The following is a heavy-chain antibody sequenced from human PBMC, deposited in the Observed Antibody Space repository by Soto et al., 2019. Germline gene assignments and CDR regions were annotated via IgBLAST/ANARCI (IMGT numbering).Heavy chain of an antibody. D-gene: IGHD3-9*01. CDR3: VARTGLRYFDWNSAGYAFRI. V-gene: IGHV1-58*02. CDR1: GFTFSTST. CDR2: IVAVSGNT. Sequence: SVKVSCKTSGFTFSTSTMQWVRQARGQPLEWIGWIVAVSGNTKYAQKFQERVTITRDMSTNTAYMELSSLSSEDTALYYCVARTGLRYFDWNSAGYAFRIWGQGTMVTVSS. J-gene: IGHJ3*02.